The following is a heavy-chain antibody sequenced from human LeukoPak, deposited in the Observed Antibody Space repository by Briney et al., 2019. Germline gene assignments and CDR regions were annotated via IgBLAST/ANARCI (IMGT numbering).Heavy chain of an antibody. J-gene: IGHJ5*02. Sequence: GGSLRLSCAASGFTFSSYAMSWVRQAPGKGLEGVSAISGSGGSTYYADSVKGRFTISRDNSKNTLYLQMNSLRAEDTAVYYCARDRGGSSIFNWFDPWGQGTLVTVSS. CDR2: ISGSGGST. CDR3: ARDRGGSSIFNWFDP. D-gene: IGHD3-3*02. CDR1: GFTFSSYA. V-gene: IGHV3-23*01.